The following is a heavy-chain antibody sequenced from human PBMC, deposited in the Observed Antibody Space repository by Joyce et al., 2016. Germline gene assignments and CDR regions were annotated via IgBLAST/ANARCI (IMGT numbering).Heavy chain of an antibody. CDR3: ARLSGSSYYYYGMDV. V-gene: IGHV4-59*08. CDR1: GASFSGYY. J-gene: IGHJ6*02. D-gene: IGHD1-26*01. Sequence: QVQLQESGPGVVKPSETLSLTCTVSGASFSGYYWRGIRQPPGKGLEWIEDIHYSGSTNYNPSLKSRVTISLETPKNQFSLRLTSVTAADTAVYYCARLSGSSYYYYGMDVWGRGTAVTVFS. CDR2: IHYSGST.